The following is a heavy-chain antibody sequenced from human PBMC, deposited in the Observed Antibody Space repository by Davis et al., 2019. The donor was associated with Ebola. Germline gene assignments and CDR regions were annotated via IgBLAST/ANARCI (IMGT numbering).Heavy chain of an antibody. J-gene: IGHJ4*02. Sequence: ASVKVSCKASGYTFTSYAMHWVRQAPGQRLEWMGWINAGNGNTKYSQKFQGRVTITRDTSARTAYMELRSLRSDDTAVYYCAREGEARCSGGSCYEPYFDYWGQGTLVTVSS. CDR2: INAGNGNT. CDR1: GYTFTSYA. V-gene: IGHV1-3*01. D-gene: IGHD2-15*01. CDR3: AREGEARCSGGSCYEPYFDY.